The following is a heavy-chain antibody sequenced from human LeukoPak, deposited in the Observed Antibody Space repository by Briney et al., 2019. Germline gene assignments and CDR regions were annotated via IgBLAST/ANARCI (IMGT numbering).Heavy chain of an antibody. J-gene: IGHJ4*02. D-gene: IGHD6-13*01. CDR2: IHNAGIT. V-gene: IGHV3-66*01. CDR3: ARDLGYSSDY. Sequence: GGSLRLSCAASGFIVSSNFMRWVRQAPGEGLEWVSVIHNAGITYADSVKGRFTISRDSSKNTVNLQMNSLRGEDTAVYYCARDLGYSSDYWGQGTLVTVSS. CDR1: GFIVSSNF.